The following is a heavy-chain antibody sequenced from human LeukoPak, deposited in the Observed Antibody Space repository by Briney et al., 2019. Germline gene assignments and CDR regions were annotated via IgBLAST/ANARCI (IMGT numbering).Heavy chain of an antibody. CDR3: ARAPTVTTSYYYYMDV. CDR2: IGGSASNI. Sequence: GGSLRLSCAASGLTVTDYYMHWIRQAPGKGLEWVSFIGGSASNIYYADSVKGRFTISRDNAKNSLYLQMNSLRAEDTAVYYCARAPTVTTSYYYYMDVWGKGTTVTVSS. J-gene: IGHJ6*03. D-gene: IGHD4-17*01. CDR1: GLTVTDYY. V-gene: IGHV3-11*04.